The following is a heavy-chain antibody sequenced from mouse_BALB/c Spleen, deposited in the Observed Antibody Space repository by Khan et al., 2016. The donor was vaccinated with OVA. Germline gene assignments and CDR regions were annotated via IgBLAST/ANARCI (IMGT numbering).Heavy chain of an antibody. J-gene: IGHJ4*01. V-gene: IGHV1-4*01. CDR1: GYTFPSNT. CDR3: ARRTTGYAMDY. Sequence: QMQLEESGAELARPGASVKMSCKASGYTFPSNTMHWVKQRPGQGLEWIGYINPRSDYTIYNQKFKDKATLTAEISSTTAYMQLSSLTSDDSAVYYCARRTTGYAMDYWGRGTSVTVSS. D-gene: IGHD2-14*01. CDR2: INPRSDYT.